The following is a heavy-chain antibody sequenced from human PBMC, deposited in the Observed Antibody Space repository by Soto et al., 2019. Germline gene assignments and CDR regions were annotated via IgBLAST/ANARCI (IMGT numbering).Heavy chain of an antibody. V-gene: IGHV1-69*06. D-gene: IGHD2-15*01. Sequence: QVQLVQSGAEVKKPGSSVKVSCKASGGTFSSYAISWVRQAPGQGLEWMGGIIPIFGTANYAQKFQGRVTITADKSTSTAYMELSSLRSEDTAVYYCARGPTSIVVVVAATHVGSYFDYWGQGTLVTVSS. CDR2: IIPIFGTA. CDR3: ARGPTSIVVVVAATHVGSYFDY. CDR1: GGTFSSYA. J-gene: IGHJ4*02.